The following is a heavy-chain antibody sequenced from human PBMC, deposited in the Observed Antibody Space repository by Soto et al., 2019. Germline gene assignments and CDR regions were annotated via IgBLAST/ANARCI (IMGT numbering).Heavy chain of an antibody. CDR2: IWDDGIKK. D-gene: IGHD2-8*01. V-gene: IGHV3-33*06. CDR3: VKRGNGAGGFDL. Sequence: QVQLVESGGGVVQPGRSLRLSCAASGFTFSHYGMHWVRQAPGKGLEWVAVIWDDGIKKFFPDSVRGRFTISRDNSEDKLFLPMNSLTAEDTAIYYWVKRGNGAGGFDLWGQRTMVNVSS. J-gene: IGHJ3*01. CDR1: GFTFSHYG.